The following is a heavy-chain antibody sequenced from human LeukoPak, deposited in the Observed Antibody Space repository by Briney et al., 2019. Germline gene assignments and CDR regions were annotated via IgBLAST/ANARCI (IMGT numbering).Heavy chain of an antibody. V-gene: IGHV3-74*01. CDR2: INGDGTSA. CDR1: GFTLRNYW. Sequence: GGSLRLSCAASGFTLRNYWMHWVRQTPGKGLLWVSRINGDGTSATYAGSVKGRFTISRDNAKNTLYLQMNSLRAEDTAVYYCARVAYCGGDCYSLDYYYMDVWGKGSTVTVSS. CDR3: ARVAYCGGDCYSLDYYYMDV. D-gene: IGHD2-21*02. J-gene: IGHJ6*03.